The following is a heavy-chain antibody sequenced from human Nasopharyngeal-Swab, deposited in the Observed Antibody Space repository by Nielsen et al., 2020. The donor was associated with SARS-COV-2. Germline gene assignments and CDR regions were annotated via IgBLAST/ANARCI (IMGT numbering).Heavy chain of an antibody. Sequence: SETLSLTCAVYGGSFSAYSWAWIRQPPGKGLEWIAEINQSGSTNYNPSLKSRVTISVDTSKNQFSLKLNSVTAADTAVYYCARGLSGIVPSPILGLGPYYSYYYMDVWGKGTTVTVSS. CDR3: ARGLSGIVPSPILGLGPYYSYYYMDV. J-gene: IGHJ6*03. D-gene: IGHD2-2*01. V-gene: IGHV4-34*01. CDR1: GGSFSAYS. CDR2: INQSGST.